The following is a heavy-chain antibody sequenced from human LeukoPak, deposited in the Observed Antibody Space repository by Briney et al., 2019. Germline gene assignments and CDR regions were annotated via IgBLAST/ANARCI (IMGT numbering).Heavy chain of an antibody. CDR3: ARVSLHSSSHRYFDY. D-gene: IGHD6-13*01. V-gene: IGHV3-64*01. CDR1: GFTFSSYA. Sequence: QPGGSLRLSCAASGFTFSSYAMHWVRQAPGKGLEYVSAISSNGGSTYYANSVKGRFTISRDNSKNTLYLQMGNLRAEDMAVYYCARVSLHSSSHRYFDYWGQGTLVTVSS. J-gene: IGHJ4*02. CDR2: ISSNGGST.